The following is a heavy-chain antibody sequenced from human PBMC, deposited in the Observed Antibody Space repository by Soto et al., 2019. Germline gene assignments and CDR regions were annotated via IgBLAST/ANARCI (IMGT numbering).Heavy chain of an antibody. D-gene: IGHD1-7*01. Sequence: GGSLRLSRAASGSSFSSDSMAWVRQAPGKGLEWVSSISSSGSFMNYADSVKGRFTISRDNARNSLYLQMSGLKDEDTAVYYCARDPPTGTTLDWVDSWGQGTLVTVSS. CDR2: ISSSGSFM. CDR1: GSSFSSDS. J-gene: IGHJ5*01. CDR3: ARDPPTGTTLDWVDS. V-gene: IGHV3-21*01.